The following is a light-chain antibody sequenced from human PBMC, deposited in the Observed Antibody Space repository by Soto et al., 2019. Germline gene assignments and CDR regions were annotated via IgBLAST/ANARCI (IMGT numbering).Light chain of an antibody. J-gene: IGKJ2*01. Sequence: DIVMTQSPLSLPVTPGEPASISCRSSQSLLHSNGYNYLDWYLQKPGQSPQLLIYLGSNRASGVPDRFSGIGSGTAFTLKISRVEAEDVAVYYCMQALQTPYTFGQGTKLEIK. CDR2: LGS. V-gene: IGKV2-28*01. CDR1: QSLLHSNGYNY. CDR3: MQALQTPYT.